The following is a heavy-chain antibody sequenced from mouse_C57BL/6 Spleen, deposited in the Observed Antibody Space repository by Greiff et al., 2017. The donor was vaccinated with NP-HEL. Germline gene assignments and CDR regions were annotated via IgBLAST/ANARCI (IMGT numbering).Heavy chain of an antibody. CDR3: ARRNDGYAMDY. Sequence: EVQLQQSGPELVKPGASVKISCKASGYSFTGYYMNWVKQSPEKSLEWIGEINPSTGGTTYNEKFKGKATLTVDKSSSTAYMQLKSLTSEDSAVYYCARRNDGYAMDYWGQGTSVTVSS. V-gene: IGHV1-42*01. CDR2: INPSTGGT. J-gene: IGHJ4*01. CDR1: GYSFTGYY. D-gene: IGHD1-1*01.